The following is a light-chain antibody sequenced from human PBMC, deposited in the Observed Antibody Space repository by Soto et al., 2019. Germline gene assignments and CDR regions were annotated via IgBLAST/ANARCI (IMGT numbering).Light chain of an antibody. V-gene: IGLV2-14*01. J-gene: IGLJ2*01. CDR3: SSYTSSSTPLYVV. Sequence: QSALTQPASVSGSPGQSITISCTGTSSDVGGYNYVSWYQQHPGKAPKLMIYDVSNRPSGVSNRFSGSKSGNTASLTISGLQAEDEADYYCSSYTSSSTPLYVVFSGGTKLTVL. CDR1: SSDVGGYNY. CDR2: DVS.